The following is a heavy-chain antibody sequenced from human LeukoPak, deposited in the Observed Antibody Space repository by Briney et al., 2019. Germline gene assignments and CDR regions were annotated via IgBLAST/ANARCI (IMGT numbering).Heavy chain of an antibody. V-gene: IGHV3-23*01. J-gene: IGHJ4*02. CDR3: AKDQIVVVPAAISSFDY. Sequence: GGSLRLSCAASGFTFSSYAMSWARHAPGERREWVSAISGSGGSTYYTDSVKARFTIPRQNSKNTLYLQMNTLRAEHTPVYYCAKDQIVVVPAAISSFDYWGQGTLVTVSS. CDR2: ISGSGGST. CDR1: GFTFSSYA. D-gene: IGHD2-2*01.